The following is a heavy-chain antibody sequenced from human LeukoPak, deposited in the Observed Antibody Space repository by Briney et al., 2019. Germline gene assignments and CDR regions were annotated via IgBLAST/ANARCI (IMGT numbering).Heavy chain of an antibody. Sequence: GGSLRLSCAASGFTVSSNYMSWVRLAPGKGLEWVSVIYSGGSTYYADSVKGRFTISRHNSKNTLYLQMNSLRAEDTAVYYCARGFSGYDYRWFDPWGQGTLVTVSS. CDR1: GFTVSSNY. CDR2: IYSGGST. CDR3: ARGFSGYDYRWFDP. V-gene: IGHV3-53*04. D-gene: IGHD5-12*01. J-gene: IGHJ5*02.